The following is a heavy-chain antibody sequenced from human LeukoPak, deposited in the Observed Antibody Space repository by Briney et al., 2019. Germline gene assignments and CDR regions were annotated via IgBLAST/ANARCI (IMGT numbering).Heavy chain of an antibody. CDR2: IYYSGST. Sequence: SETPSLTCTVSGGSISSYYWSWIRQPPGKGLEWIGYIYYSGSTNYNPSLKSRVTISVDTSKNQFSLKLSSVTAADTAVYYCARGIKGYFDYWGQGTLVTVSS. CDR1: GGSISSYY. CDR3: ARGIKGYFDY. J-gene: IGHJ4*02. V-gene: IGHV4-59*01.